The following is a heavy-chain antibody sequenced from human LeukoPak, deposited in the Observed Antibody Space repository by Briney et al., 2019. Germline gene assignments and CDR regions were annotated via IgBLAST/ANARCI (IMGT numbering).Heavy chain of an antibody. CDR2: IIPTFGTA. Sequence: SVKVSCKASGGTFSSYAISWVRQAPGQGLEWMGGIIPTFGTANYAQKFQGRVTITADESTSTAYMELSSLRSEDTAVYYCASYTYYYDSSGPFDPWGQGTLVTVSS. V-gene: IGHV1-69*01. J-gene: IGHJ5*02. CDR3: ASYTYYYDSSGPFDP. D-gene: IGHD3-22*01. CDR1: GGTFSSYA.